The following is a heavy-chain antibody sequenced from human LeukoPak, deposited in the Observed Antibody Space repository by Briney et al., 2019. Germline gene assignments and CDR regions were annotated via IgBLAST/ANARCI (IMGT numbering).Heavy chain of an antibody. Sequence: GGSLRLSCAASGFTFSSYWMCWVRQAPGKGLEWVAVIKQDGSDKYYVDSVEGRFIISRDNAKNSLYLQMNSLRAEDTAVYYCLTSTRSHRFDYWGQGTLVTVSS. V-gene: IGHV3-7*01. D-gene: IGHD2-15*01. J-gene: IGHJ4*02. CDR3: LTSTRSHRFDY. CDR1: GFTFSSYW. CDR2: IKQDGSDK.